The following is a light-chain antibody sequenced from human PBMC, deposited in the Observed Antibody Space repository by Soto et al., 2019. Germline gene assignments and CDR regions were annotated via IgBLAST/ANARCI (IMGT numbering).Light chain of an antibody. Sequence: QAVVTQPPSVSGAPGQRVTISCTGSRSNIGAGYDVHWYQHLPGTAPKLLIYGNSNRPSGVPDRFSGSKSGTSASLAITGLQAEDEADYYCQSYDSSLSGWVFGGGTKLTV. J-gene: IGLJ3*02. V-gene: IGLV1-40*01. CDR3: QSYDSSLSGWV. CDR2: GNS. CDR1: RSNIGAGYD.